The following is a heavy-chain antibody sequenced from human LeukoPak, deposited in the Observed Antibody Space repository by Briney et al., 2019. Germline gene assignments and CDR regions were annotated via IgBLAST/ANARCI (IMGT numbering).Heavy chain of an antibody. CDR3: ASSTRSSTSCCFDY. Sequence: PGGSLRLSCAASGFTFSSYWMHWVRQAPGKGLVWVSRINSDGSSTSYADSVKGRFTTSGDNAKNTLYLQMNSLRAEDTAVYYCASSTRSSTSCCFDYWGQGTLVTVSS. CDR2: INSDGSST. D-gene: IGHD2-2*01. CDR1: GFTFSSYW. V-gene: IGHV3-74*01. J-gene: IGHJ4*02.